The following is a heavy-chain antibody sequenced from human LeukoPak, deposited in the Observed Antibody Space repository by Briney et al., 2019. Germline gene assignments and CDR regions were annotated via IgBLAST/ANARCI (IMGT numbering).Heavy chain of an antibody. D-gene: IGHD3-16*01. CDR3: AKDRGGAGDFDY. Sequence: GASVNVSCKASGYIFMSYAMHWVRQAPGQKFEWMGWILPDTGNTQYSQKFQGRVAFTSDTSASTAYMELSSLRSEDTAVYYCAKDRGGAGDFDYWGQGTLVTVSS. CDR2: ILPDTGNT. V-gene: IGHV1-3*01. J-gene: IGHJ4*02. CDR1: GYIFMSYA.